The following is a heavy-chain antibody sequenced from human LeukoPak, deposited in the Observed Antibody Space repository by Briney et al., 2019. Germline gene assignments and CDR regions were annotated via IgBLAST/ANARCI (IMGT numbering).Heavy chain of an antibody. J-gene: IGHJ4*02. D-gene: IGHD6-19*01. V-gene: IGHV3-48*03. CDR1: GFTFSSYE. CDR2: ISSSGSTI. CDR3: ARGYSGWYEEWFDY. Sequence: GGSLRLSCAASGFTFSSYEMNWVRQAPGKGLEWVSYISSSGSTIYYADSVKGRFTISRDNAKNSLYLQMNSLRAEDTAVYYCARGYSGWYEEWFDYWGQGTLVTVSS.